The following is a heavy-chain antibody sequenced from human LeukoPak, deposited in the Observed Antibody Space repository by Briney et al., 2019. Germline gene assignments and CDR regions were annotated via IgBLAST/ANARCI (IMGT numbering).Heavy chain of an antibody. Sequence: ASVKVSCKASAYTFTGYYLHWVRQAPGLGPKWVGWIDPNNGDTDYAQEFQGRVSMTRVRSISTSYMELSRLTSDDTAVSYCARRSRNGLDAFDIWGQGTMVTVSS. D-gene: IGHD2-8*01. CDR2: IDPNNGDT. CDR1: AYTFTGYY. J-gene: IGHJ3*02. V-gene: IGHV1-2*02. CDR3: ARRSRNGLDAFDI.